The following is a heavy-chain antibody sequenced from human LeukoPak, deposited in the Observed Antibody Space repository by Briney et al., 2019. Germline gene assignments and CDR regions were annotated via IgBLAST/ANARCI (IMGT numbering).Heavy chain of an antibody. CDR3: ARVGYSSSWYEVYFDY. J-gene: IGHJ4*02. Sequence: GGSLRRSCAASGFTFSSYWMHWVRQAPGKGLVWASRINSDGSSTSYADSVKGRFTISRDNAKNTLYLQMNSLRAEDTAVYYCARVGYSSSWYEVYFDYWGQGTLVTVSS. CDR1: GFTFSSYW. CDR2: INSDGSST. V-gene: IGHV3-74*01. D-gene: IGHD6-13*01.